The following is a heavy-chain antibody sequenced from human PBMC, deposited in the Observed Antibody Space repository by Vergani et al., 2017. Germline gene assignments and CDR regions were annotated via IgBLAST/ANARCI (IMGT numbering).Heavy chain of an antibody. D-gene: IGHD3-10*01. CDR3: AKSIGPYYYRQCATFDI. V-gene: IGHV3-30*18. CDR2: ISYDGSNK. J-gene: IGHJ3*02. CDR1: GFTFSSYG. Sequence: QVQLVESGGGVVQPGRSLRLSCAASGFTFSSYGMHWVRQAPGKGLEWVAVISYDGSNKYYADSVKGRFTISRDNSKNTLYLQMNSLRAEDTAVYYCAKSIGPYYYRQCATFDIWGQGTMVTVSS.